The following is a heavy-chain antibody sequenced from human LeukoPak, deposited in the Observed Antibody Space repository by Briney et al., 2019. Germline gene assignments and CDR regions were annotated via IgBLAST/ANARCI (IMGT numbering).Heavy chain of an antibody. CDR3: AKDLYSSLSGSEVFDV. D-gene: IGHD3-10*01. J-gene: IGHJ3*01. CDR2: ISAYNGQT. Sequence: ASVRVSCKASGHLFISYGINWVRQAPGQGLEWMGWISAYNGQTNYAQEFQGRVTMTTDTSTTTAYMELTGLRFNDTAVYYCAKDLYSSLSGSEVFDVWGQGTRVTVSS. V-gene: IGHV1-18*01. CDR1: GHLFISYG.